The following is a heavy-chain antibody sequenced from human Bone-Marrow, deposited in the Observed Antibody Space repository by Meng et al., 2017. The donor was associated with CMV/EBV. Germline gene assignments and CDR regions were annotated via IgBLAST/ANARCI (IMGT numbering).Heavy chain of an antibody. Sequence: GESLKISCAASGFTFSRFVMNWVRQAPGKGLEWVSSISSSSSYIYYADSVKGRFTISRDNAKNSLYLQMNSLRAEDTAVYYCARTLWRHADYWGQGTLVTVSS. D-gene: IGHD5-18*01. CDR3: ARTLWRHADY. CDR1: GFTFSRFV. V-gene: IGHV3-21*01. CDR2: ISSSSSYI. J-gene: IGHJ4*02.